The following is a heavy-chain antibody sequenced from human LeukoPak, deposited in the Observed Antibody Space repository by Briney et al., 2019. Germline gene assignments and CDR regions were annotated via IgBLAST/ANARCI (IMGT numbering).Heavy chain of an antibody. CDR2: IYHSGST. Sequence: SETLSLTCAVSGVSISSGGYSWSWIRQPPGKGLEWIGYIYHSGSTYYNPSIKSRVTISVDRSKNQFSLKLSSVTAADTAVYYCARSYGSGSYYKNPYNWFDPWGQGTLVTVSS. CDR1: GVSISSGGYS. CDR3: ARSYGSGSYYKNPYNWFDP. J-gene: IGHJ5*02. D-gene: IGHD3-10*01. V-gene: IGHV4-30-2*01.